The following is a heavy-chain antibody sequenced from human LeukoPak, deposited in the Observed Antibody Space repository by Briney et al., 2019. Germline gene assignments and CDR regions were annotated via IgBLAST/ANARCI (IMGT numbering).Heavy chain of an antibody. Sequence: ASVKVSCKASGYTFTSYGISWVRQAPGQGLEWMGWISAYNGNTNYAQKLQGRVTMTTDTSTSTAYMELRSLRSDDTAAYYCARGVPYSSSWYLFDPWGQGTLVTVSS. CDR1: GYTFTSYG. CDR3: ARGVPYSSSWYLFDP. D-gene: IGHD6-13*01. CDR2: ISAYNGNT. V-gene: IGHV1-18*01. J-gene: IGHJ5*02.